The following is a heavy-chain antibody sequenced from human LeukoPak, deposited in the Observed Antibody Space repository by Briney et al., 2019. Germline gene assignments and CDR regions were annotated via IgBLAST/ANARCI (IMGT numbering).Heavy chain of an antibody. V-gene: IGHV3-21*04. D-gene: IGHD3-10*01. CDR2: ISSGGNYI. CDR1: GFTFSDHS. J-gene: IGHJ6*03. Sequence: GGSLRLSCAASGFTFSDHSMNWVRQAPGKGLEWVSSISSGGNYIYYADSVQGRFTISRDNAKRSLFLQTNSLRGEDTAVYYRARLDGSGPAIYHYYYYTDVWGKGTTVTVSS. CDR3: ARLDGSGPAIYHYYYYTDV.